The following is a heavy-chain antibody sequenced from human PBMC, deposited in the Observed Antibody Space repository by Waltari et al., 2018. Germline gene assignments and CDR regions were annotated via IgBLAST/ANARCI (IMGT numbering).Heavy chain of an antibody. V-gene: IGHV3-53*01. J-gene: IGHJ4*02. CDR1: GFTVSSHY. D-gene: IGHD3-3*01. Sequence: EVQLVESGGGLIQPGGSLRLSCAASGFTVSSHYMSWVSQAPGKGLEWVSVIYSGGSTYYADSVKGRFTISRDNSKNTLYLQMNSLRAEDTAVYYCARLHYDFWSGYYFDYWGQGTLVTVSS. CDR3: ARLHYDFWSGYYFDY. CDR2: IYSGGST.